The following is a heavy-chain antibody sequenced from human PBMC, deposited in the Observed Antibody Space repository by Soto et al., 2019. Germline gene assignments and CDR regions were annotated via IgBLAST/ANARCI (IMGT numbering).Heavy chain of an antibody. CDR3: ARVYGDYRYTMDV. CDR2: IDPRDSYS. D-gene: IGHD4-17*01. J-gene: IGHJ6*02. Sequence: PGESLKISCKASGYNFTSYWIYWVRQKPGKGLEWVGRIDPRDSYSNYSPSFQDHVTISTDKSISTAYLQWSSLRASDTAMYYCARVYGDYRYTMDVWGQGTTVTVSS. CDR1: GYNFTSYW. V-gene: IGHV5-10-1*01.